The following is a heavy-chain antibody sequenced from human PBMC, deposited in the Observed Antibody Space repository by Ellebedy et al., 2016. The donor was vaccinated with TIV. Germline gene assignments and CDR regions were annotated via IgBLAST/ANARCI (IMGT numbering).Heavy chain of an antibody. D-gene: IGHD5-24*01. V-gene: IGHV1-24*01. CDR3: ARGSSIVEMATIF. J-gene: IGHJ4*02. CDR1: GYTLTELS. Sequence: ASVKVSXXVSGYTLTELSMHWVRQAPGKGLEWMGGFDPEDGETIYAQKFQGRVTMTEDTSTDTAYMELSSLRSEDTAVYYCARGSSIVEMATIFWGQGTLVTVSS. CDR2: FDPEDGET.